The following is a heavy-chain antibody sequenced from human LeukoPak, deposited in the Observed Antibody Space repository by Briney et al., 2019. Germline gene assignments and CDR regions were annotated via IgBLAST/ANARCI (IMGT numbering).Heavy chain of an antibody. Sequence: ASVKVSCKASGYTFTGYYMHWVRQAPGQGLEWMGRINPNSGGTNYAQKFQGRVTMTRDTPISTAYMELSRLRSDDTAVYYCARGAQASSSWYLDYWGQGTLVTVSS. V-gene: IGHV1-2*06. J-gene: IGHJ4*02. CDR3: ARGAQASSSWYLDY. D-gene: IGHD6-13*01. CDR2: INPNSGGT. CDR1: GYTFTGYY.